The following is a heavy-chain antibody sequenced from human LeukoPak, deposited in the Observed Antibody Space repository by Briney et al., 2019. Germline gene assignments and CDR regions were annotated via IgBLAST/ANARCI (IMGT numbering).Heavy chain of an antibody. CDR3: ARAPLLEVSFDY. V-gene: IGHV4-59*08. D-gene: IGHD5-24*01. CDR2: IYYSGST. CDR1: GGSISSYY. J-gene: IGHJ4*02. Sequence: SETLSLTCTVSGGSISSYYWSWIRQPPGKGLEWIGYIYYSGSTNYNPSLKSRVTISVDTSKNQFSLKLSSVTAADTAVYYCARAPLLEVSFDYWGQGTLVTVSS.